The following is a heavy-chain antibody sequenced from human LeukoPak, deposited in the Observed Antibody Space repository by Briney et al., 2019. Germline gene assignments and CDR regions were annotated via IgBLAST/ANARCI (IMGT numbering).Heavy chain of an antibody. D-gene: IGHD2-2*01. CDR2: IYHTGSA. CDR3: ARYCTSTTCILRGFDY. CDR1: GYSFTSGHS. J-gene: IGHJ4*02. Sequence: SETLSLTCSVSGYSFTSGHSWGWIRQPPGKGLEWIANIYHTGSAHYNPSLKSRVTISVDTSKNQFSLKLSSVTAADTAVYYCARYCTSTTCILRGFDYWGQGTLVTVSS. V-gene: IGHV4-38-2*01.